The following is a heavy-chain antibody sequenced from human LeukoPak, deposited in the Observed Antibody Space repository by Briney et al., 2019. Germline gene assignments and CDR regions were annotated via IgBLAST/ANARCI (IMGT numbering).Heavy chain of an antibody. CDR2: ISSGSGTT. CDR3: AELGITMIGGV. CDR1: GLTFSSYG. V-gene: IGHV3-48*04. D-gene: IGHD3-10*02. J-gene: IGHJ6*04. Sequence: GGSLRLSCAASGLTFSSYGMSWVRQTPGKGLEWISYISSGSGTTYYADSVKGRFTISRDNAKNSLYLQMNSLRAEDTAVYYCAELGITMIGGVWGKGTTVTISS.